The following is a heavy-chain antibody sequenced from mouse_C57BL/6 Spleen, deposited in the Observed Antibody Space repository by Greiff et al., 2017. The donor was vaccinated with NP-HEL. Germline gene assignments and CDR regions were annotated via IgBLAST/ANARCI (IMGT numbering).Heavy chain of an antibody. CDR1: GYTFTSYW. Sequence: QVQLQQPGAELVKPGASVKLSCKASGYTFTSYWMQWVKQRPGQGLEWIGEIDPSDSYTNYNQKFKGKATLTVDTSSSTAYMQLSSLTSEDSAVYYCARSPYGSYYFDYWGQGTTLTVSS. D-gene: IGHD1-1*02. J-gene: IGHJ2*01. CDR2: IDPSDSYT. CDR3: ARSPYGSYYFDY. V-gene: IGHV1-50*01.